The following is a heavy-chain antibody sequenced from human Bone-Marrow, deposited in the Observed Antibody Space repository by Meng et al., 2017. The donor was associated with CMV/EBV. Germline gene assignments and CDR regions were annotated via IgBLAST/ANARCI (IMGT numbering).Heavy chain of an antibody. Sequence: ASGFTCSSYAMSWVRQAPGKGLEWVSAISGSGGSTYYADSVKGRFTISRDNSKNTLYLQMNSLRAEDTAVYYCAKDREWELHPFDYWGQGTLVTVSS. CDR2: ISGSGGST. CDR1: GFTCSSYA. D-gene: IGHD1-26*01. V-gene: IGHV3-23*01. J-gene: IGHJ4*02. CDR3: AKDREWELHPFDY.